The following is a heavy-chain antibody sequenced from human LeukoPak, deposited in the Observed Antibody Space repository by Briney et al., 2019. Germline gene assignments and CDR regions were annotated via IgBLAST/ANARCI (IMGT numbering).Heavy chain of an antibody. Sequence: GGSLRLSCAASGFTFGSYEMNWVRQAPGKGLEWVSYISSSGSTIYYADSVKGRFTISRDNAKNSLYLQMNSLRAEDTAVHYCARRMRLQFRGLYYYYGMDVWGQGTTVTVSS. D-gene: IGHD5-24*01. CDR1: GFTFGSYE. CDR2: ISSSGSTI. V-gene: IGHV3-48*03. CDR3: ARRMRLQFRGLYYYYGMDV. J-gene: IGHJ6*02.